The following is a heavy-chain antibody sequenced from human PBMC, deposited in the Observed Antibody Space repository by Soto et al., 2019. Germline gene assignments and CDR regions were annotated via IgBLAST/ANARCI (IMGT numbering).Heavy chain of an antibody. Sequence: QVQLVQSGAEVKKPGASVKVSCKASGYTFTSYGISWVRQAPGQGLEWMGWISAYNGNTKYAQKHQGRGTMTPDTPTSTAYMELRSLSSDDTAVHYCARMAPPGDYWGQGTLVTVSS. CDR2: ISAYNGNT. CDR1: GYTFTSYG. V-gene: IGHV1-18*01. J-gene: IGHJ4*02. CDR3: ARMAPPGDY.